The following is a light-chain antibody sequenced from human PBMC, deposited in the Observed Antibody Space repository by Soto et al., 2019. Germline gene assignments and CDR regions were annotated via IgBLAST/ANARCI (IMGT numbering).Light chain of an antibody. CDR2: VNSDGSH. CDR1: SGHSTYA. Sequence: QSVLTQSPSASASLGASVRLTCTLSSGHSTYAIAWHQRQPEKGPRYLMKVNSDGSHTKGDGIPDRFSGSSSGAERYLTISSLQSEDEADYCCQTWGAGMPVPVFGGGTKLTVL. J-gene: IGLJ3*02. CDR3: QTWGAGMPVPV. V-gene: IGLV4-69*01.